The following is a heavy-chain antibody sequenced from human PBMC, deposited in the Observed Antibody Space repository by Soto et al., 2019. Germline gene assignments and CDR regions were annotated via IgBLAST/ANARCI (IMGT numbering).Heavy chain of an antibody. CDR1: GFTFDTYG. D-gene: IGHD1-1*01. V-gene: IGHV3-30-3*01. CDR2: ISYEGSNT. CDR3: ARVTPGNNLYYFSGLDF. Sequence: QVHLVESGGGVVQPGRSLRLSCVASGFTFDTYGIHWVRQAPGKGLQWVALISYEGSNTYYADSVRGRFTISRDNSKTTLYLQMNNLRPEDSGLYYCARVTPGNNLYYFSGLDFWGQGTSVTVSS. J-gene: IGHJ6*02.